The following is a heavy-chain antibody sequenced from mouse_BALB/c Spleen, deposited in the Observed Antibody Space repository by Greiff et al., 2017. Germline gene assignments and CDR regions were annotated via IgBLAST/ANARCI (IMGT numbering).Heavy chain of an antibody. J-gene: IGHJ2*01. V-gene: IGHV1-87*01. CDR1: GYTFTSYW. Sequence: VQLQQSGAELARPGASVKLSCKASGYTFTSYWMQWVKQRPGQGLEWIGAIYPGDGDTRYTQKFKGKATLTADKSSSTAYMQLSSLASEDSAVYYCAREGDTTVVAHFDYWGQGTTLTVSS. CDR3: AREGDTTVVAHFDY. CDR2: IYPGDGDT. D-gene: IGHD1-1*01.